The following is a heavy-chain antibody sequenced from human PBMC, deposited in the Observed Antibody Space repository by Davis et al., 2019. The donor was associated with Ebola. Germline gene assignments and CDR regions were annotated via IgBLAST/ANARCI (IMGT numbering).Heavy chain of an antibody. CDR3: ARDRRDGYNPFDY. CDR2: INSDGSST. CDR1: GFTFSTYW. V-gene: IGHV3-74*01. J-gene: IGHJ4*02. Sequence: GESLKISCAASGFTFSTYWMHWVRQAPGKGLVWVSRINSDGSSTRYAESVKGRFTISRDNAKNSLYLQMNSLRDEDTAVYYCARDRRDGYNPFDYWGQGTLVTVSS. D-gene: IGHD5-24*01.